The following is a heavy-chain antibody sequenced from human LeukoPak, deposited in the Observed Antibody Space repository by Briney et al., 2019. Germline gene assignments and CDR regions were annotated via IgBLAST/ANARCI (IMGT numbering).Heavy chain of an antibody. Sequence: GGSLRLSCAASGFTFSSYAMSWVRQAPGKGLEWVSAISGSGVSTYYADSVKGRFTISRDNAKNSLYLQMNSLRDKDSAVYYCKRGADLWGVFDHWGQGTLVTVSS. CDR2: ISGSGVST. J-gene: IGHJ5*02. CDR1: GFTFSSYA. CDR3: KRGADLWGVFDH. V-gene: IGHV3-23*01. D-gene: IGHD2/OR15-2a*01.